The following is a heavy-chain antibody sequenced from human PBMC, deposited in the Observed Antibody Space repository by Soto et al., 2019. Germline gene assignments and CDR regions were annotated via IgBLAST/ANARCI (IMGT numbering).Heavy chain of an antibody. Sequence: QVQLQESGPGLVKPSQTLSHTCTVSGGSISSGGYYWSWIRQHPGKGLEWIGYIYYSGSTYYNPSLKSRVTISVDTSKNQFSLKLSSVTAADTAAYYCARCGAATSTRDAFDIWGQGTMVTVSS. CDR2: IYYSGST. V-gene: IGHV4-31*03. CDR1: GGSISSGGYY. CDR3: ARCGAATSTRDAFDI. D-gene: IGHD2-15*01. J-gene: IGHJ3*02.